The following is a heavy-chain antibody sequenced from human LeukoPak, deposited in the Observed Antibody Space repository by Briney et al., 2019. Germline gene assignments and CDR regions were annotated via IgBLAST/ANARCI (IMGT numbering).Heavy chain of an antibody. CDR1: GGSISSSSYY. D-gene: IGHD5-18*01. Sequence: SETLSLTCTVSGGSISSSSYYWGWIRQPPGKGLEWIGSIYYSGSTYYNLSLKSRVTISVDTSKNQFSLKLSSVTAADTAVYYCARQEDTAMVLGDYWGQETLVTVSS. CDR2: IYYSGST. CDR3: ARQEDTAMVLGDY. V-gene: IGHV4-39*01. J-gene: IGHJ4*02.